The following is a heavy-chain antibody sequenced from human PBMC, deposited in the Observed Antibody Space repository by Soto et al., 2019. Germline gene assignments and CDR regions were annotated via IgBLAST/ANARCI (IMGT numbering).Heavy chain of an antibody. D-gene: IGHD3-22*01. CDR1: GYKFSSYG. CDR2: ISTYNGKT. V-gene: IGHV1-18*01. Sequence: ASVKVSCKASGYKFSSYGITWVRQAPGQGPEWLGWISTYNGKTIYAQNLQDRVTMTMDAATSAAYLGLRSLRSDDTALYYCARVNEGVYYDSRGYFDYWGQGTLVTVSS. J-gene: IGHJ4*02. CDR3: ARVNEGVYYDSRGYFDY.